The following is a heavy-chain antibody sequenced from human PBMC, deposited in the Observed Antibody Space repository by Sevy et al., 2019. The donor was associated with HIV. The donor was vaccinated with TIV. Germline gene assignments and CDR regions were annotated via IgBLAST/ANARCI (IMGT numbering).Heavy chain of an antibody. CDR2: TKQDGSEK. J-gene: IGHJ5*02. V-gene: IGHV3-7*01. CDR3: ARDKGQGWFDP. Sequence: GGSLRLSCAASGFTFSNYWMSWVRQAPGKGLEWVANTKQDGSEKYYVDSVKGRFTISRDNAKNSLSLQMNSLRAGDTAMYYCARDKGQGWFDPWGQGTLVTVSS. CDR1: GFTFSNYW.